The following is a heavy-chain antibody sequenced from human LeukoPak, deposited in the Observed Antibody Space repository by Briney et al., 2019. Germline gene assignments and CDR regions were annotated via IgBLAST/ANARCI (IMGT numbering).Heavy chain of an antibody. CDR3: AREVGGSIAAANYYYYMDV. V-gene: IGHV3-7*01. Sequence: PGESLRLSCAASGFTFTTYWMSWVRQAPGKGLEWVANINQDGTEKYYVDSVKGRFTISRDDAKRSLYLQMNSLRAEDTAVYYCAREVGGSIAAANYYYYMDVWGKGTTVTISS. CDR1: GFTFTTYW. CDR2: INQDGTEK. J-gene: IGHJ6*03. D-gene: IGHD6-13*01.